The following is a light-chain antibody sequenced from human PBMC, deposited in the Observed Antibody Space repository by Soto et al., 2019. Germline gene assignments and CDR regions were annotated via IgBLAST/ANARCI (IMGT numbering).Light chain of an antibody. Sequence: DIQMTQSPSSLSASVGDRLTISCRASQRIGTSLNWFQQKPGEAPKFLIYGASSLQSGVPSRFSGSGSGTDFTLTISSVQPEDFATYYRQQTYSVPLSFGGGTKVDIK. V-gene: IGKV1-39*01. J-gene: IGKJ4*01. CDR3: QQTYSVPLS. CDR2: GAS. CDR1: QRIGTS.